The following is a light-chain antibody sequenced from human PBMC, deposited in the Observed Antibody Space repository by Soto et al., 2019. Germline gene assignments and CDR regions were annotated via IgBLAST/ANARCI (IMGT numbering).Light chain of an antibody. CDR2: DAS. CDR3: QHRSKWPSIFT. J-gene: IGKJ3*01. Sequence: ESVLTQSPATLSLSPGQRDTLSCRARQSVTGYFAWYHQKPGQAPRRLIYDASNRATGIPARFSGSGSGTDCTLTMSSLEPEDFAVYYCQHRSKWPSIFTCGPGTKVDFK. V-gene: IGKV3-11*01. CDR1: QSVTGY.